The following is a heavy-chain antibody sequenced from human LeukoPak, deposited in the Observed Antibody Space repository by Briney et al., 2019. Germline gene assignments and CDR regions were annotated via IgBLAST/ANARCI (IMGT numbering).Heavy chain of an antibody. J-gene: IGHJ6*02. D-gene: IGHD3-22*01. V-gene: IGHV3-74*01. CDR1: GSTFSSYW. CDR3: ARSHYYDSSGQFYYYYGLDV. CDR2: INSDGSSI. Sequence: GGSLRLSCAASGSTFSSYWMHWVRQVPGKGLVWVSRINSDGSSIRYADSVKDRFTIARDNARKTLYLQMNSLRAEDTAVYHCARSHYYDSSGQFYYYYGLDVWGQGTTVTVSS.